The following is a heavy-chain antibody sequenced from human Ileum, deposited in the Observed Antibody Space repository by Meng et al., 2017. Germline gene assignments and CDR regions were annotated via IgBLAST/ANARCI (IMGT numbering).Heavy chain of an antibody. Sequence: QVQLVQSGPEVKYPGSSVTVSCKASGGAFSSSAIGWLRQAPGRGLEWMGGIIPILNASTYAQNFKGRVTLSADMATTTVYMELSSLTSDDTAVYFCARGCSGGGCFDPWGQGTLVTVSS. V-gene: IGHV1-69*10. D-gene: IGHD2-15*01. CDR1: GGAFSSSA. CDR2: IIPILNAS. CDR3: ARGCSGGGCFDP. J-gene: IGHJ5*02.